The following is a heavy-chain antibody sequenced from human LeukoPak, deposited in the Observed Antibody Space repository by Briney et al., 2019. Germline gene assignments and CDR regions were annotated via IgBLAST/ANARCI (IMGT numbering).Heavy chain of an antibody. CDR3: ARDLMGYCSSTSCQNIDY. J-gene: IGHJ4*02. D-gene: IGHD2-2*01. Sequence: ASVKVSCKASGYTFTSYGISWVRQAPGQGLEWMGWISAYNGNTNYAQKLQGRVTMTTDTSTSTAYMELRSLRSDDTAVYYCARDLMGYCSSTSCQNIDYWGQGTLVTVSP. CDR2: ISAYNGNT. CDR1: GYTFTSYG. V-gene: IGHV1-18*01.